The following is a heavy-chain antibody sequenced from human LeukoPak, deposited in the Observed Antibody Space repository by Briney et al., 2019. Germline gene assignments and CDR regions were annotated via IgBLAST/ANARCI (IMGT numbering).Heavy chain of an antibody. J-gene: IGHJ6*02. CDR3: ARDALDSSGWFYHGMDV. V-gene: IGHV4-4*07. D-gene: IGHD6-19*01. CDR1: GGSISSYY. Sequence: PSETLSLTCTVSGGSISSYYWNWIRQSAGRGLEWIGRFYTGGSTNYNPSLKSRVTMSVGTSKNQFSLKLTSVIAADTAVHYCARDALDSSGWFYHGMDVWGQGTTVTVSS. CDR2: FYTGGST.